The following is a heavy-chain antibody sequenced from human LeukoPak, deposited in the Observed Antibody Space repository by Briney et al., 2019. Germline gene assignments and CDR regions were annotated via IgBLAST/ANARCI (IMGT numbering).Heavy chain of an antibody. Sequence: PSETLSLTCTVSGDAITGSSYYWGWIRQPPGKGLEWIGSMYYSGSTYSNPSLKSRVTMSADTSKNQFSLKLSSVSAPDTAVYYCAREYYDRTGYYYFDYWDQGTLVSVSS. CDR2: MYYSGST. J-gene: IGHJ4*02. CDR3: AREYYDRTGYYYFDY. V-gene: IGHV4-39*01. CDR1: GDAITGSSYY. D-gene: IGHD3-22*01.